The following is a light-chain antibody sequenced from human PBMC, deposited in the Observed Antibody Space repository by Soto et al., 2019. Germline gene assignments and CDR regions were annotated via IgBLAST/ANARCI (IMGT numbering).Light chain of an antibody. CDR2: AAS. Sequence: DIQMTQSPSSLSASVGDRVTITCRASQGISNYLVWYQQKPGKAPRLLIYAASTLPSGVPSRFSGSGSGTDFTLTISGLQPEDVGSYYCQKYNSVPPWTVGQGTKVDSK. J-gene: IGKJ1*01. CDR1: QGISNY. CDR3: QKYNSVPPWT. V-gene: IGKV1-27*01.